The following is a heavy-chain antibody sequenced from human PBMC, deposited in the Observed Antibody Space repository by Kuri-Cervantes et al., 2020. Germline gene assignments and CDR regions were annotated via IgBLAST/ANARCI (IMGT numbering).Heavy chain of an antibody. Sequence: ASVKVSCKASGYTFTGYYMHWIRQAPGQGPEWMGWINAGNGNTKYSQKFQGRVTITRDTSASTAYMELSSLRSEDTAAYYCARGSGYSYDYWGQGTLVTVSS. CDR2: INAGNGNT. CDR1: GYTFTGYY. J-gene: IGHJ4*02. V-gene: IGHV1/OR15-3*02. CDR3: ARGSGYSYDY. D-gene: IGHD5-18*01.